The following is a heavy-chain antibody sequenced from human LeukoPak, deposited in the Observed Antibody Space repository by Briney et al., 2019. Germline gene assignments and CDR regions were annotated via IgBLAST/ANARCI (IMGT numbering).Heavy chain of an antibody. J-gene: IGHJ6*03. CDR2: ISSSGSTV. CDR3: ARVVPPRFTGYYYMDV. CDR1: GFTFSDYH. V-gene: IGHV3-11*04. D-gene: IGHD3-10*01. Sequence: PGGSLRLSCAASGFTFSDYHMSWIRQAPGKGLEWVSYISSSGSTVYYADSVKGRFTISRDNAKNSLYLQMNSLRAEDTAVYYCARVVPPRFTGYYYMDVWGKGTTVTVSS.